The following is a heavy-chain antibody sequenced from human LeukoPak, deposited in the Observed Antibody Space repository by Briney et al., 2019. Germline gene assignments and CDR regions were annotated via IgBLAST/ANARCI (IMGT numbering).Heavy chain of an antibody. CDR1: SFTFSSYW. V-gene: IGHV3-7*01. CDR3: ARDPYYYDSGSFAAFDI. J-gene: IGHJ3*02. CDR2: IKEDGSKT. D-gene: IGHD3-10*01. Sequence: GGSLRLSCAASSFTFSSYWMTWVRQAPGEGLEWVANIKEDGSKTFYVDSVKGRFTISRDNAKNSLYLQMNSLRAEDTAVYYCARDPYYYDSGSFAAFDIWGQGTMVTVSS.